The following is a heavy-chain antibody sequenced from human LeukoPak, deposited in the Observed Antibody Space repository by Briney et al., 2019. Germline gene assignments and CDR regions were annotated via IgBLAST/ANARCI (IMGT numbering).Heavy chain of an antibody. CDR1: GFTFSSYS. D-gene: IGHD1-26*01. CDR3: ARVLWELPHDAFDI. J-gene: IGHJ3*02. Sequence: GGSLRLSCAASGFTFSSYSMNWVRQAPGKGLEWVSSISSSSYIYYADSVKGRFTISRDNAKNSLYLQMNSLRAEDTAVYYCARVLWELPHDAFDIWGQGTMVTVSS. CDR2: ISSSSYI. V-gene: IGHV3-21*01.